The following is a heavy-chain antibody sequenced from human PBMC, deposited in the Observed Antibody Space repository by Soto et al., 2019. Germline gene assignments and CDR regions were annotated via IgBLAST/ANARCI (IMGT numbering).Heavy chain of an antibody. D-gene: IGHD3-22*01. CDR2: IRKDGSLN. V-gene: IGHV3-7*01. J-gene: IGHJ3*01. CDR1: GFTFSTYW. Sequence: EVQLVESGGGLVQPGGSLRLSCTASGFTFSTYWMVWVRQAPGKGLEWVANIRKDGSLNYYVDSVKGRFTISRDNANNSMYLHMNVLRAEDTAVYYCARDQNYYDGSHYHDGFDFWGQGTVVTVSS. CDR3: ARDQNYYDGSHYHDGFDF.